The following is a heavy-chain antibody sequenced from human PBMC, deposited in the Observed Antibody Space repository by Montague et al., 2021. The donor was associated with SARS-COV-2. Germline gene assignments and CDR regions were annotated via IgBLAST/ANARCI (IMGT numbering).Heavy chain of an antibody. D-gene: IGHD3-22*01. V-gene: IGHV3-48*03. CDR2: ISSSGRTI. J-gene: IGHJ3*02. CDR3: ARSYYYDSSGYYPDAFDI. Sequence: SLRLSCAASGFTFSSSGMNWVRQAPGKGLEWVSYISSSGRTIYYADSVKGRFTISRDNAKNSLYLQMNSLRAEDTAVYYCARSYYYDSSGYYPDAFDIWGQGTMVTVSS. CDR1: GFTFSSSG.